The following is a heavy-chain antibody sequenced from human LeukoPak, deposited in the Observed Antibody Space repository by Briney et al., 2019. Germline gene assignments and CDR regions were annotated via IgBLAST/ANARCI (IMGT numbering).Heavy chain of an antibody. CDR1: GGSISSSSYY. D-gene: IGHD6-19*01. J-gene: IGHJ5*02. CDR2: IYYSGST. Sequence: KPSETLSLTCTVSGGSISSSSYYWGWIRQPPGKGLEWIGSIYYSGSTYYNPSLKSRVTISVDTSKNQFSLKLSSVTAADTAVYYCARDLPGSGWYGGDWFDPWGQGALVTVSS. CDR3: ARDLPGSGWYGGDWFDP. V-gene: IGHV4-39*07.